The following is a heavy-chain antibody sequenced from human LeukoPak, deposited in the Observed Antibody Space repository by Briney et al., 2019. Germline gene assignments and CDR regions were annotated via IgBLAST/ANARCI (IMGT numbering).Heavy chain of an antibody. Sequence: GESLRLSCAASGFTFSRYRMHWVRQAPGEGLVWVSRIDEHGTTIDYADSVRDRFTISRDNAKNTLYLHMNSLRAEDTAMYYCARDVGGAGSHWGQGSLVTVSS. J-gene: IGHJ4*02. CDR3: ARDVGGAGSH. V-gene: IGHV3-74*01. D-gene: IGHD3-10*01. CDR2: IDEHGTTI. CDR1: GFTFSRYR.